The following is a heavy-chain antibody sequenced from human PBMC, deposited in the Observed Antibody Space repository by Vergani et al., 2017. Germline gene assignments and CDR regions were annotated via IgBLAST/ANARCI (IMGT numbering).Heavy chain of an antibody. Sequence: QVQLQESGPGLVKPSQTLSLTFTVSGGYISRDSYYWNWIRQPAGKGLEWIGRLYITGSTNYNPSLTSRVTISVDTSKIQFSLSLTSVNAADTAVYYCAGVAVGVGSAGNYNFDVWGQGTLVTVSS. CDR2: LYITGST. CDR1: GGYISRDSYY. D-gene: IGHD3-10*01. V-gene: IGHV4-61*02. CDR3: AGVAVGVGSAGNYNFDV. J-gene: IGHJ4*02.